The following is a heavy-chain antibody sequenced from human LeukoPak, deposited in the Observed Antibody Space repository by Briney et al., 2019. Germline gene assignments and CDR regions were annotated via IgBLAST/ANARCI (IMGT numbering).Heavy chain of an antibody. J-gene: IGHJ4*02. CDR3: ASSSVTPETFDY. D-gene: IGHD4-17*01. CDR1: GGSISSYY. Sequence: PSETLSLTCTVSGGSISSYYWSWIRQPPGKGLEWIRYIYYSGSTNYNPSLKSRVTISVDTSKNQFSLKLSSVTAADTAVYYCASSSVTPETFDYWGQGTLVTVSS. V-gene: IGHV4-59*01. CDR2: IYYSGST.